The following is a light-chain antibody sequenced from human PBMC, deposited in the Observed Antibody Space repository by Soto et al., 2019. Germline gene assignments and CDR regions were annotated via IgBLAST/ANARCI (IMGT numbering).Light chain of an antibody. CDR1: QSVSSD. V-gene: IGKV3-15*01. CDR2: GAS. CDR3: QQYNDWPPIT. Sequence: EVVMTQSPPTLSVSPGERATLSCRASQSVSSDLAWYQQKPGQAPRLLIYGASTRATDVPARLNGGRSVTEFALTISRLQSEDVAIYYCQQYNDWPPITFGPGNKVDIK. J-gene: IGKJ3*01.